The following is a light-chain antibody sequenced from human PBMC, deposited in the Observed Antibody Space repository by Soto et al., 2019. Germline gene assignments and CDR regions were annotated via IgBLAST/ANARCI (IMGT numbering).Light chain of an antibody. Sequence: DIQLTQSPSSLSASIGDRVTIACRASQSISTYLNWYQQKPGKAPKLLIYAASTLQSGVPSRFSGCGSGTEFTLTINGLQSEDFATYYCQQSSNSPWTFGQGTRVEIK. CDR1: QSISTY. V-gene: IGKV1-39*01. J-gene: IGKJ1*01. CDR2: AAS. CDR3: QQSSNSPWT.